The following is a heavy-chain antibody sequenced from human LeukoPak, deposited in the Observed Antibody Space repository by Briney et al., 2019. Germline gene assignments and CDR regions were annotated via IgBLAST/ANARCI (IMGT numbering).Heavy chain of an antibody. V-gene: IGHV4-59*01. J-gene: IGHJ5*02. D-gene: IGHD3-22*01. CDR1: GGSISSYY. CDR3: ARDRGYYDSSFDP. CDR2: IYYSGST. Sequence: SETLSLTCPVSGGSISSYYWSWIRQPPGKGLEWIGYIYYSGSTNYNPTLKSRVTISVDTSKNPYSLKLSSVTAADTAVYYCARDRGYYDSSFDPWGQGTLVTVSS.